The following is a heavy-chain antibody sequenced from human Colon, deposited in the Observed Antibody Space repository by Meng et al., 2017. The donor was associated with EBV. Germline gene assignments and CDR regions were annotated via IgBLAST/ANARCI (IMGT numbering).Heavy chain of an antibody. V-gene: IGHV4-31*03. CDR2: IYYSGST. J-gene: IGHJ4*02. D-gene: IGHD6-19*01. CDR1: GGSGSSGGYY. CDR3: ARVSSGWDYFDY. Sequence: QGQPQESGPGLGKPSQTLSLTCNVSGGSGSSGGYYWTWIRQHPGKGLEWFGHIYYSGSTFYNPSLKRRVIISIDTSKNQFSLNLRSVTAADTAVYYCARVSSGWDYFDYWGQGTLVTVSS.